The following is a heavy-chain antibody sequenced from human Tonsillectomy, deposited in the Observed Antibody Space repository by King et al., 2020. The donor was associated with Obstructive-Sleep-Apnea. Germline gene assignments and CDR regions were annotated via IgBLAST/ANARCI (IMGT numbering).Heavy chain of an antibody. CDR2: IYYSGNT. CDR1: GGSISNYY. CDR3: ARHRGVEDYGGYGDYFDY. D-gene: IGHD5-12*01. J-gene: IGHJ4*02. V-gene: IGHV4-59*08. Sequence: VQLQESGPGLVKPSETLSLTCTVSGGSISNYYWSWIRQPPGKGLEWIGYIYYSGNTNFNPPLKSRVTIAADTSKLQFSLRLSSVTAADTAVYYCARHRGVEDYGGYGDYFDYWGQGTLVTVSS.